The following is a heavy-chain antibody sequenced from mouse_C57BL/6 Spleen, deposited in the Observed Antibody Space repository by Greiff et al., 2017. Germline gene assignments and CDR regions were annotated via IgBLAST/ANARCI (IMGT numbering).Heavy chain of an antibody. CDR2: IHPSSGST. D-gene: IGHD2-4*01. J-gene: IGHJ3*01. V-gene: IGHV1-64*01. CDR1: GYTFTSYW. Sequence: QVQLQQPGAELVKPGASVKLSCKASGYTFTSYWMHWVKQRPGQGLEWIGMIHPSSGSTNYNEKFKSKATLTVDKSSSTAYMQRSSLTSEDSAVFYCGGGSYDCEVGFAYWGQGTLVTVSA. CDR3: GGGSYDCEVGFAY.